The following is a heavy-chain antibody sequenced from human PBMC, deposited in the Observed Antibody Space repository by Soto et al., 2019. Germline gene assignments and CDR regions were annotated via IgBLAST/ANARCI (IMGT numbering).Heavy chain of an antibody. CDR3: ARDPRLYYDFWSGSPQYYYYMDV. V-gene: IGHV6-1*01. CDR2: TYYRSKWYN. D-gene: IGHD3-3*01. Sequence: SQTLSLTCAISGDSVSSNSAAWNWIRQSPSRGLEWLGRTYYRSKWYNDYAVSVKSRITINPDTSKNQFSLQLNSVTSEDTAVYYCARDPRLYYDFWSGSPQYYYYMDVWGKGTTVTVSS. CDR1: GDSVSSNSAA. J-gene: IGHJ6*03.